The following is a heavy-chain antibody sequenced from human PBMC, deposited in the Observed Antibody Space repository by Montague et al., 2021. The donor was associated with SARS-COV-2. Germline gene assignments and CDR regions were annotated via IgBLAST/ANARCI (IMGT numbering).Heavy chain of an antibody. V-gene: IGHV4-4*02. CDR1: GDSIIRTAC. CDR3: VRAGGYDNRPPL. CDR2: IYDSRNT. Sequence: SETLSLTCAVSGDSIIRTACWSWVRQHPGKGLEWIGEIYDSRNTNYNPSPKSRVTISEDMSNNQLSLQLSYVTAADTALYYCVRAGGYDNRPPLWGQGTLVTVSS. D-gene: IGHD5-12*01. J-gene: IGHJ4*02.